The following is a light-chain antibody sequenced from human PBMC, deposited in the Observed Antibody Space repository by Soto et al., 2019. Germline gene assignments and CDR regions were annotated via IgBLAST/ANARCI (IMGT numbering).Light chain of an antibody. Sequence: QSVLTQPPSASGTPGQRVTISCYGSSSNIGGNTVNWYQQLPGAAPKLLIYSNDQRPSGVPDRFSGSKSGTSASLAISGLQSEDEADYYCETWDDSLDGRVFGDGTKVTVL. CDR2: SND. V-gene: IGLV1-44*01. CDR3: ETWDDSLDGRV. J-gene: IGLJ1*01. CDR1: SSNIGGNT.